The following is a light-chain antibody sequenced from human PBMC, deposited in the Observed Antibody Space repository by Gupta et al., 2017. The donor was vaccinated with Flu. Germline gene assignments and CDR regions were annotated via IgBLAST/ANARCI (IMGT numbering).Light chain of an antibody. CDR2: GAS. CDR3: QQDNSYPYT. Sequence: DIQMTQSPSSLSASVGDRVTITCRASQAISRYLAWLQQKPGKAPESLVYGASTLQSGVPSRFSASASGTDFTLTISSLQPEDFATYYCQQDNSYPYTFGQGTKLEI. J-gene: IGKJ2*01. V-gene: IGKV1-16*01. CDR1: QAISRY.